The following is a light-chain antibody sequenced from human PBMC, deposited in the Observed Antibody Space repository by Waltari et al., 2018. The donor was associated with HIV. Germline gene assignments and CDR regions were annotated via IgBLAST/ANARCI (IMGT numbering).Light chain of an antibody. J-gene: IGLJ2*01. Sequence: SFVLPQPPSVSVAPGKTARITCGGNNLGSKSVHWYQQKPGQAPVQVIYYDSDRPSGIPERFSGSNSGNTATLTISRVEAGDEADYYCQVWDSSSDHPVVFGGGTKLTVL. CDR3: QVWDSSSDHPVV. CDR1: NLGSKS. CDR2: YDS. V-gene: IGLV3-21*04.